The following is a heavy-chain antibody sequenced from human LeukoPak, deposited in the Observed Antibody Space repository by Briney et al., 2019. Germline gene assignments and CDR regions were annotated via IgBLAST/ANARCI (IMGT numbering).Heavy chain of an antibody. V-gene: IGHV3-23*01. CDR3: AKEYTGTFSPFPSYFDN. CDR1: GFTFSDYY. J-gene: IGHJ4*02. Sequence: PGGSLRLSCAASGFTFSDYYMTWIRQAPGKGLEWVSAITGSGGRTYYADSVKGRFTISRDNSKNTLYLQMNSLRAEDTAIYYCAKEYTGTFSPFPSYFDNWGQGTLVTVSS. D-gene: IGHD1-26*01. CDR2: ITGSGGRT.